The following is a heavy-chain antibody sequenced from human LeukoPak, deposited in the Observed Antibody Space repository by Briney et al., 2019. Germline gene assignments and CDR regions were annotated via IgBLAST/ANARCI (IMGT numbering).Heavy chain of an antibody. D-gene: IGHD3-10*01. CDR3: ARDLRGSGNYEFDY. CDR2: ISSSGSTI. J-gene: IGHJ4*02. V-gene: IGHV3-48*03. Sequence: GGSLRLSCAASGFTFSSDEMNWVRQAPGKGLEWVSYISSSGSTIYSADSVKGRFTISRDNAKNSLYLQMNSLRDDDTAVYYCARDLRGSGNYEFDYWGQGTLVTVSS. CDR1: GFTFSSDE.